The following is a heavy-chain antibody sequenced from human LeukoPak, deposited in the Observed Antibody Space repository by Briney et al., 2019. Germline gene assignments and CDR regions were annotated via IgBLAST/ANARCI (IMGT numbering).Heavy chain of an antibody. Sequence: HVASVRVSCKASGGTFSSYAISWVRQAPGQGLEWMGGIIPIFGTANYAQKFQGRVTITADKSTSTAYMELSSLRSEDTAVYYCAREDIVVVAAAIGREYYYYGMDVWGKGTTVTVSS. V-gene: IGHV1-69*06. CDR2: IIPIFGTA. CDR1: GGTFSSYA. J-gene: IGHJ6*04. CDR3: AREDIVVVAAAIGREYYYYGMDV. D-gene: IGHD2-2*01.